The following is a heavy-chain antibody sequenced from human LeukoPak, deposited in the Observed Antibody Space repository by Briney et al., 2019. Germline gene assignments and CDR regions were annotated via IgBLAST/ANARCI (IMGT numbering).Heavy chain of an antibody. D-gene: IGHD6-19*01. V-gene: IGHV3-30*18. CDR2: ISYDGSDK. CDR3: AKGQYSSGWYLVGETY. CDR1: GFTFSSYE. Sequence: GGSLRLSCAASGFTFSSYEMNWVRQAPGKGLEWVAVISYDGSDKYYADSVKGRFTISRDNSKNTLYLQMNSLRAEDTAVYYCAKGQYSSGWYLVGETYWGQGTLVTVSS. J-gene: IGHJ4*02.